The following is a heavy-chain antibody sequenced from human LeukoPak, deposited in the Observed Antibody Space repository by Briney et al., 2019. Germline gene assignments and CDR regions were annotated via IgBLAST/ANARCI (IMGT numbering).Heavy chain of an antibody. J-gene: IGHJ6*02. V-gene: IGHV3-30*18. D-gene: IGHD4-17*01. Sequence: PGGSLRLSCAASGFTYTTYWMSWVRQAPGKGLEWVAVISYDGSNKYYADSVKGRFTISRDNSKNTLYLQMNSLRAEDTAVYYCAKDYGTEYGMDVWGQGTTVTVSS. CDR1: GFTYTTYW. CDR2: ISYDGSNK. CDR3: AKDYGTEYGMDV.